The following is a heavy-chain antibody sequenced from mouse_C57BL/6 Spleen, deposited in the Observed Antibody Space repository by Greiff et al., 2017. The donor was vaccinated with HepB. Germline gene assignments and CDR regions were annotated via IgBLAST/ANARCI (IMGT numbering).Heavy chain of an antibody. Sequence: DVHLVESGAELVRPGASVKLSCTASGFNIKDDYMHWVKQRPEQGLEWIGWIDPENGDTEYASKFQGKATITADTSSNTAYLQLSSLTSEDTAVYYCTKTYYYGSSYDWFAYWGQGTLVTVSA. V-gene: IGHV14-4*01. D-gene: IGHD1-1*01. CDR1: GFNIKDDY. CDR2: IDPENGDT. J-gene: IGHJ3*01. CDR3: TKTYYYGSSYDWFAY.